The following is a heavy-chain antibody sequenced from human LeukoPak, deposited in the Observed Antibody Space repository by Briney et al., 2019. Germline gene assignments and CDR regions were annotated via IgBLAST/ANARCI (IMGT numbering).Heavy chain of an antibody. CDR3: ARDGRQWLVTRSFDY. D-gene: IGHD6-19*01. Sequence: PGGSLRLSCAASGFTFNSYWMSWVRQAPGKGLEWVANIKEDGSEKYYVDSVRGRFTISRDNAQNSLYLQMNSLRAEDTAVYYCARDGRQWLVTRSFDYWGQGTLVTVSS. CDR1: GFTFNSYW. J-gene: IGHJ4*02. V-gene: IGHV3-7*01. CDR2: IKEDGSEK.